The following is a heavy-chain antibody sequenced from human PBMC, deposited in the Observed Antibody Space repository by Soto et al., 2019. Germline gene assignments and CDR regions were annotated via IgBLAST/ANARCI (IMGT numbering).Heavy chain of an antibody. J-gene: IGHJ5*02. Sequence: SVKVSCKASGGTFGSDAITWVRQAPGQGLEWVGRIIPIFGTTNYAQNLQGRVTISADKSTLTSYMELHSLTSDATALYYCARDRTDSGYYTNWLDPWGQGTQVTVSS. D-gene: IGHD3-22*01. CDR1: GGTFGSDA. CDR2: IIPIFGTT. CDR3: ARDRTDSGYYTNWLDP. V-gene: IGHV1-69*06.